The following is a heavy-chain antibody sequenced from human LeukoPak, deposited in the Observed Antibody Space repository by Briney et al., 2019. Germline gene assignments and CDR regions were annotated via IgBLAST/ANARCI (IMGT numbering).Heavy chain of an antibody. J-gene: IGHJ4*02. CDR3: AKVALIAARLGHFDY. CDR2: ISYDGSNK. Sequence: GGSLRLSCAASGFTFSSYGMHWVRQAPAKGLEWVAVISYDGSNKYYADSVKGRFTISRDNSKNTLYLQMNSLRAEDTAVYYCAKVALIAARLGHFDYWGQGTLVTVSS. D-gene: IGHD6-6*01. V-gene: IGHV3-30*18. CDR1: GFTFSSYG.